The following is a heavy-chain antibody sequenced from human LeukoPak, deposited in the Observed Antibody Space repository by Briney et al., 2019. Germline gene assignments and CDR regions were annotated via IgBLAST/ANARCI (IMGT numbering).Heavy chain of an antibody. V-gene: IGHV5-51*01. D-gene: IGHD4-17*01. J-gene: IGHJ4*02. CDR1: GYSFTSYW. CDR3: ARHFRSNGDYGPPDY. Sequence: GESLKISCKGSGYSFTSYWIGWVRQLPGKGLEWMGIIYPGDSDTRYSPSFQGQVTISADKSISTAYLQWSSLKASDTAMYYCARHFRSNGDYGPPDYWGQGTLVTVSS. CDR2: IYPGDSDT.